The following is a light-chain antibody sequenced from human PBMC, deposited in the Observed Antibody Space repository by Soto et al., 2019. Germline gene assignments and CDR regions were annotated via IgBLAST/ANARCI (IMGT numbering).Light chain of an antibody. CDR2: EGS. Sequence: QSALTQPASVSGSPGQSITISCTGTSSDVGSYNLVSWYQQHPGKAPKLLIYEGSKRPSGVSNRFSGYKSGNTASLTISGLQAEDEAEYYCCSYAGSSTFVVFGGGTKLTVL. V-gene: IGLV2-23*03. J-gene: IGLJ3*02. CDR3: CSYAGSSTFVV. CDR1: SSDVGSYNL.